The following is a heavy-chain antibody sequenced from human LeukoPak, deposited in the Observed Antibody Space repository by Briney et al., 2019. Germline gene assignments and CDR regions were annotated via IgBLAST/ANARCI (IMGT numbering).Heavy chain of an antibody. CDR1: GGSFSGYY. J-gene: IGHJ4*02. Sequence: PSETLSLTCAVYGGSFSGYYWSWIRQPPGKGLEWIGEINHSGSTNYNPSLKSRVTISVDTSKNQFSPKLSSVTAADTAVYYCARRYSGYALKYWGQGTLVTVSS. CDR2: INHSGST. CDR3: ARRYSGYALKY. V-gene: IGHV4-34*01. D-gene: IGHD5-12*01.